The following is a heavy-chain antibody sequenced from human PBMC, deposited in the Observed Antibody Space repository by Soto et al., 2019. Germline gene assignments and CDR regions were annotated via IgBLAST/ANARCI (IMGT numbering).Heavy chain of an antibody. D-gene: IGHD3-22*01. CDR2: IAKDGSNK. J-gene: IGHJ1*01. V-gene: IGHV3-30-3*01. Sequence: QVQLVESGGAVVQPGRSLSLSCAASGFTFSSYVMHWVRQAPGKGLEWVAGIAKDGSNKHYSDSVKDRFTISRDNSKSTLNLQMNNLGGDDTAVYHCASEDESSGYAGTFHHWGQGTLVTVAS. CDR3: ASEDESSGYAGTFHH. CDR1: GFTFSSYV.